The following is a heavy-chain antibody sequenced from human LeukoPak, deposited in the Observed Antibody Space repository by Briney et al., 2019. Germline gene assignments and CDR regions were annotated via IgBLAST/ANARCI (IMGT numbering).Heavy chain of an antibody. CDR2: INQGGSEE. J-gene: IGHJ4*02. Sequence: GGSLRLSCAASGFTFSNYWMSWVRLAPGKGLEWVANINQGGSEEYYVDSVKGRFTISRDNAKNSFYLQMNSLRVEDTAVFYCARAVTTGTVDYWGQGTLVTVSS. V-gene: IGHV3-7*01. CDR1: GFTFSNYW. D-gene: IGHD1-1*01. CDR3: ARAVTTGTVDY.